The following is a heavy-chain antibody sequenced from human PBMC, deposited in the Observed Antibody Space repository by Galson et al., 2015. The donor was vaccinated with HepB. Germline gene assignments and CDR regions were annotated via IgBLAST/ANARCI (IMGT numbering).Heavy chain of an antibody. J-gene: IGHJ6*02. CDR2: IYHSGST. CDR1: GGSISSGGYS. CDR3: AALGYCSSTSCYAEPYYYYGMDV. V-gene: IGHV4-30-2*01. D-gene: IGHD2-2*01. Sequence: LSLTCAVSGGSISSGGYSWSWIRQPPGKGLEWIGYIYHSGSTYYNPSLKSRVTISVDRSKNQFSLKLSSVTAADTAVYYCAALGYCSSTSCYAEPYYYYGMDVWGQGTTVTVSS.